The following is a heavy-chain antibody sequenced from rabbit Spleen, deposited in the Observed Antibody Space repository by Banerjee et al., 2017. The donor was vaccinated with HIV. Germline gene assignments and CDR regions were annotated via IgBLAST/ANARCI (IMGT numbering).Heavy chain of an antibody. J-gene: IGHJ3*01. Sequence: QSLEESGGGLVQPEGSLTLTCTASGFSFSSGYNMCWVRQAPGKGLEWIGCIYGASRGNTYYANWAKGRFTISKTSSTTVTLQMTSLTAADTATYFCVRGASGSGYYSLWGQGTLVTVS. CDR1: GFSFSSGYN. D-gene: IGHD1-1*01. V-gene: IGHV1S40*01. CDR3: VRGASGSGYYSL. CDR2: IYGASRGNT.